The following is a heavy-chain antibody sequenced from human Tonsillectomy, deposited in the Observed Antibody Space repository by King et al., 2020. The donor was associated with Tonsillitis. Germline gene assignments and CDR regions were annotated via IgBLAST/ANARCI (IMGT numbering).Heavy chain of an antibody. CDR2: ISAYTGDT. CDR1: GYTFTSYG. CDR3: ARESGSYYGSNYYYGMDV. J-gene: IGHJ6*02. D-gene: IGHD1-26*01. V-gene: IGHV1-18*01. Sequence: QLVQSGAEVKKPGASVKVSCKASGYTFTSYGITWVRQAPGQGLEWMGWISAYTGDTKYAQNLQGRVTMTTDTSTTTAYMELRSLRSDDTAVYYCARESGSYYGSNYYYGMDVWGQGTTVTV.